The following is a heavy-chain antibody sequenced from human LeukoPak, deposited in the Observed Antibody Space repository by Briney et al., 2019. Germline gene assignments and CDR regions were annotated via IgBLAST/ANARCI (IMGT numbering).Heavy chain of an antibody. CDR2: INHSGST. D-gene: IGHD3-22*01. CDR3: AAYYYDSRESEY. Sequence: SETLSLTCAFYGASFSGYYWRWIRQPPGKGLEWIGEINHSGSTKYNPSLKSRVTISVDTSKNQFSLKLSSVTAADTAVYYCAAYYYDSRESEYWGQGTLVTVSS. V-gene: IGHV4-34*01. CDR1: GASFSGYY. J-gene: IGHJ4*02.